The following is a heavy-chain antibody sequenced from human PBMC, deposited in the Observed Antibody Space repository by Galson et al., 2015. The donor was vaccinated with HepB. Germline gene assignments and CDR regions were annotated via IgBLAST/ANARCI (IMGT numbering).Heavy chain of an antibody. CDR2: ISGRGDKK. D-gene: IGHD3-10*01. Sequence: SLRLSCAAYVFTFKNFAMRWVRQAPRKGLEWVADISGRGDKKSYADAVKGRFTISRGNSKNQLYLQMNSLRAEDTAVNYCARDPARGVFNPRVDVWGQGTTVTVSS. J-gene: IGHJ6*02. V-gene: IGHV3-23*01. CDR3: ARDPARGVFNPRVDV. CDR1: VFTFKNFA.